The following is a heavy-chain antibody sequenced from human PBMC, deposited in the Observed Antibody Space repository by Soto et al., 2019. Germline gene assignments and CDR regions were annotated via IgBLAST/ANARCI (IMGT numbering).Heavy chain of an antibody. Sequence: QVHLVESGGGVVQPGRSLRLSCVASGFNFGTYAIHWVHQAPGKGLQWVALIAYDGINTYYADSVKGRFTISRDNSKNTLHLQMNSLRPEDTGVYFCARVTPGNNLYYFSGLDVWGQGTSVTVSS. D-gene: IGHD1-1*01. CDR3: ARVTPGNNLYYFSGLDV. CDR2: IAYDGINT. CDR1: GFNFGTYA. J-gene: IGHJ6*02. V-gene: IGHV3-30-3*01.